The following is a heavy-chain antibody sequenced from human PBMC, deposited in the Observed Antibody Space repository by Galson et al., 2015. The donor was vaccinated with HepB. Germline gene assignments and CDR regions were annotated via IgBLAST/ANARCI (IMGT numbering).Heavy chain of an antibody. CDR2: IWYDGSNK. CDR1: GFTFSSYG. V-gene: IGHV3-33*06. CDR3: AKYGGNSPFDY. J-gene: IGHJ4*02. D-gene: IGHD4-23*01. Sequence: SLRLSCAASGFTFSSYGMHWVRQAPGKGLEWVAVIWYDGSNKYYADSVKGRFTISRDNSKNTLYLQMNSLRAEDTAVYYCAKYGGNSPFDYWAQGTLVTVSA.